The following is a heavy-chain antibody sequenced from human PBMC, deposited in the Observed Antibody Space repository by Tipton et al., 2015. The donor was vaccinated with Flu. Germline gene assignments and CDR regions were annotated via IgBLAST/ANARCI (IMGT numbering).Heavy chain of an antibody. CDR1: GGSISSSSYY. J-gene: IGHJ4*02. CDR3: ARGGDYDILAD. Sequence: TLSLTCTVSGGSISSSSYYWGWIRQHPGKGLEWIGYIYYSGSTYYNPSLKSRVTISVDTSKNQFSLKLSSVTAADTAVYYCARGGDYDILADWGQGTLVTVSS. CDR2: IYYSGST. V-gene: IGHV4-31*03. D-gene: IGHD3-9*01.